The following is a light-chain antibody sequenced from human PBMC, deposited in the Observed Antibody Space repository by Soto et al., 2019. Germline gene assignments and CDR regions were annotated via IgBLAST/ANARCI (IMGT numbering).Light chain of an antibody. CDR2: SNN. J-gene: IGLJ2*01. V-gene: IGLV1-44*01. Sequence: QSVLTQPPSASGTPGQRVTISCSGSTSNIGRNTVNWYQQLPGTAPKLLIYSNNQRPSGVPDRFSGSKSGTSASLAIGWLQSEDEADYYCATWDASLKGVVFGGETKLTVL. CDR1: TSNIGRNT. CDR3: ATWDASLKGVV.